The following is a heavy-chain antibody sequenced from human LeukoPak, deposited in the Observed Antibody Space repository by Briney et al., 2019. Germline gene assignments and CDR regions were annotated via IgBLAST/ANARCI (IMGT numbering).Heavy chain of an antibody. CDR2: IRYDGSNK. D-gene: IGHD5-18*01. J-gene: IGHJ6*03. CDR3: ARDQRGYSYGPGGDYYYYYMDV. V-gene: IGHV3-30*02. Sequence: PGGSLRLSCAASGFTFSSYGMHWVRQAPGKGLEWVAFIRYDGSNKYYADSVKGRFTISRDNSKNTLNLQMNSLRAEDTAVYYCARDQRGYSYGPGGDYYYYYMDVWGKGTTVTISS. CDR1: GFTFSSYG.